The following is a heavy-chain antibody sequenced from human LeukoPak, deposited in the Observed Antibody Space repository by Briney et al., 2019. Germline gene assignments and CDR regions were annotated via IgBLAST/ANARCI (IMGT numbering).Heavy chain of an antibody. CDR1: GFTFSNAW. CDR2: IKSKTDGGTT. CDR3: TTGTYYYDSSGYYIRYFDY. Sequence: PGGSLRLSCAASGFTFSNAWMSWVRQAPGKGLEWVGRIKSKTDGGTTDHAAPVKGRFTISRDDSKNTLYLQMNSLKTEDTAVYYCTTGTYYYDSSGYYIRYFDYWGQGTLVTVSS. D-gene: IGHD3-22*01. J-gene: IGHJ4*02. V-gene: IGHV3-15*01.